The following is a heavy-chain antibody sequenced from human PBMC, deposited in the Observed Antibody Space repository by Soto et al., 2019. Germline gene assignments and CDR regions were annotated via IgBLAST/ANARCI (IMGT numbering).Heavy chain of an antibody. V-gene: IGHV3-23*01. CDR3: AKEQNDSGWYRSRFDP. Sequence: EVQLLESGGGLVQPGGSLRLSCAASGFTFSSYAMSWVRQAPGKGLEWVSAISSSGGSTYYADSVKGRFTISRDNSKNTLYLQMNSLRAEDTAVYYCAKEQNDSGWYRSRFDPWGQGTLVTVSS. CDR2: ISSSGGST. J-gene: IGHJ5*02. D-gene: IGHD6-19*01. CDR1: GFTFSSYA.